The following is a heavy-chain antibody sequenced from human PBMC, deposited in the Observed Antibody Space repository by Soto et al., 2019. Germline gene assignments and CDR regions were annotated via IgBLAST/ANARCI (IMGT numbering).Heavy chain of an antibody. J-gene: IGHJ4*02. V-gene: IGHV4-39*01. Sequence: SETLSLTCTVSGGSISSSSYYWGWIRQPPGKGLEWIGSIYYSGSTYYNPSLKSRVTISVDTSKNQFSLKLSSVTAADTAVYYCARLGGIYYYDSSGYFDYWGQGTLVTVSS. CDR3: ARLGGIYYYDSSGYFDY. CDR1: GGSISSSSYY. CDR2: IYYSGST. D-gene: IGHD3-22*01.